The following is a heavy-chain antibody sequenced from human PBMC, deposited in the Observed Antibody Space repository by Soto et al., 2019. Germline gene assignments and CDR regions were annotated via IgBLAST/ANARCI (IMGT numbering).Heavy chain of an antibody. CDR1: GFTFSSYW. V-gene: IGHV3-7*03. J-gene: IGHJ3*02. Sequence: GGSLRLSCAASGFTFSSYWMSWVRQAPGKGLEWVANIKQDGSEKYYVDSVKGLFTISRDNAKNSLYLQMNSLRAEDSAVYYCARGGTRDPDAFDIWGQGTMVTVSS. CDR2: IKQDGSEK. D-gene: IGHD1-7*01. CDR3: ARGGTRDPDAFDI.